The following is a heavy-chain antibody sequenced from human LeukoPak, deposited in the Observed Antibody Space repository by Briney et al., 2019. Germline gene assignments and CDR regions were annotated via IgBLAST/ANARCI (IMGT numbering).Heavy chain of an antibody. V-gene: IGHV1-2*02. CDR3: ANLYSGTDESDFYYMDF. CDR1: GYTFTGYY. CDR2: INPNTGDT. D-gene: IGHD1-26*01. J-gene: IGHJ6*03. Sequence: ASVKVSCKPSGYTFTGYYVHWVRQAPGRGLEWMGWINPNTGDTKYARKFQGRVTMTRDTSISAASMDLSRLGSEDTAVYYCANLYSGTDESDFYYMDFWSKGPTVIVSS.